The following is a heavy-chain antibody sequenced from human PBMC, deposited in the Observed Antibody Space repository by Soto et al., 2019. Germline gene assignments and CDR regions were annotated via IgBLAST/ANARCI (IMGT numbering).Heavy chain of an antibody. CDR2: IYYSGST. J-gene: IGHJ4*02. Sequence: SETLSLTCTVSGGSISSGGYYWSWIRQHPGKGLEWIGYIYYSGSTYYNPSLKSRVTISVDTSKNQFSLKLSSVTAADTAVYYCARGATYYYGSGSYYNVWGFDYWGQGTLVTV. CDR3: ARGATYYYGSGSYYNVWGFDY. V-gene: IGHV4-31*03. D-gene: IGHD3-10*01. CDR1: GGSISSGGYY.